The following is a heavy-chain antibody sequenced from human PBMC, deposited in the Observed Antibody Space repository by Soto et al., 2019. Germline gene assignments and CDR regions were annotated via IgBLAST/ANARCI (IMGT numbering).Heavy chain of an antibody. CDR3: ARGGAYGDSTDGYYYYGMDV. CDR2: IIPIFGTA. J-gene: IGHJ6*02. CDR1: GGTFSSYA. Sequence: QVQLVQSGAEVKKPGSSVKVSCKASGGTFSSYAISWVRQAPGQGLEWMGGIIPIFGTANYAQKFQGRVTITADESTTTAYMELSSLRSEDTAVYYCARGGAYGDSTDGYYYYGMDVWGQGTTVTVSS. V-gene: IGHV1-69*01. D-gene: IGHD4-17*01.